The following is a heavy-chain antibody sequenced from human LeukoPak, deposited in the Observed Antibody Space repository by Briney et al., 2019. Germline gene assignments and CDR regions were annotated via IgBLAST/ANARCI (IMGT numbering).Heavy chain of an antibody. D-gene: IGHD3-10*01. CDR1: GYTFTGYY. Sequence: GASVKVSCKASGYTFTGYYMHWVRQAPGQGLEWMGWINPNSGGTNYAQKFQGRVTMTRDTSISTAYMELSRLRSDDTAVYYCARERKFQRFGESCWFDLWGQGTLVTVSS. V-gene: IGHV1-2*02. J-gene: IGHJ5*02. CDR2: INPNSGGT. CDR3: ARERKFQRFGESCWFDL.